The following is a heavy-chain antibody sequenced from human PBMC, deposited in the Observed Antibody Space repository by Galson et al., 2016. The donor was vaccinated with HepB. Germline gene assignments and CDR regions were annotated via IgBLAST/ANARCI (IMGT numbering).Heavy chain of an antibody. CDR3: ARDSFDILTGYYSRFFDC. V-gene: IGHV3-30*04. J-gene: IGHJ4*02. CDR1: GFTFTSYT. D-gene: IGHD3-9*01. Sequence: SLRLSCAAPGFTFTSYTLHWVRQAPGKGPEWVAVISYDGSNIYYAGSVKGRFTISRDNSKNTLYLQMNSLRAEDTAVYYCARDSFDILTGYYSRFFDCWGLGTLVTVSS. CDR2: ISYDGSNI.